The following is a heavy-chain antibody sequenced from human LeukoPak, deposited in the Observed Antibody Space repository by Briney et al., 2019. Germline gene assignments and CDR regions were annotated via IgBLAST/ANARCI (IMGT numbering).Heavy chain of an antibody. CDR3: AKDWIQFNRVFDCFDS. J-gene: IGHJ4*02. D-gene: IGHD5-18*01. CDR1: GFPFKTNA. V-gene: IGHV3-23*01. CDR2: IGNTET. Sequence: GGFLRLSCATSGFPFKTNAMSWVRQAPGKGLEWVATIGNTETFYADSVTGRFTISRDNSKNTVNLQMNRLRVEDTAIYYCAKDWIQFNRVFDCFDSWGQGTLVTVSS.